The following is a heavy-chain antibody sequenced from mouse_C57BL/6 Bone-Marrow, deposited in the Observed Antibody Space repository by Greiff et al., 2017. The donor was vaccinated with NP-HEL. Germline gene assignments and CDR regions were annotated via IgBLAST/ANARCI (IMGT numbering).Heavy chain of an antibody. CDR3: ASYDFDD. J-gene: IGHJ2*01. V-gene: IGHV5-6*01. Sequence: VQLKESGGDLVKPGGSLKLSCAASGFTFSSYGMSWVRQTPDKRLEWVATIRRGGSYTYYPDSVKGRFTISRDNAKNTLYLQMRSLKSEDTAMYYCASYDFDDGGQGTTLTVSS. CDR2: IRRGGSYT. CDR1: GFTFSSYG. D-gene: IGHD1-1*01.